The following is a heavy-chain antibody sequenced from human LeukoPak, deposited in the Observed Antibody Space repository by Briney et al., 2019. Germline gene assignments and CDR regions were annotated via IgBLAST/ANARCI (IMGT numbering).Heavy chain of an antibody. J-gene: IGHJ4*02. CDR1: GGSISSSSYY. CDR2: IYYSGST. CDR3: ARGRFLEWCFDY. Sequence: SETLSLTCTVSGGSISSSSYYWGWIRQPPGKGLEWIGSIYYSGSTYYNPSLKSRVTISVDTSKNQLSLKLSSVTAADTAVYYCARGRFLEWCFDYWGQGTLVTVSS. V-gene: IGHV4-39*01. D-gene: IGHD3-3*01.